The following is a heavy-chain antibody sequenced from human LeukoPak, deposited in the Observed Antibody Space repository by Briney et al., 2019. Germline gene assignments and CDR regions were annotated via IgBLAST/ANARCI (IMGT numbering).Heavy chain of an antibody. V-gene: IGHV4-4*09. D-gene: IGHD6-6*01. CDR1: GGSISGYY. Sequence: SETLSLTCTVSGGSISGYYWSWILQPPGKGLEWIGYIYTSGSTNYNPSLKSRVTISVDTSKNQFSLKLSSVTAADTAVYYCARRQQLVRVGYYYYYMDVWGKGTTVTVSS. J-gene: IGHJ6*03. CDR3: ARRQQLVRVGYYYYYMDV. CDR2: IYTSGST.